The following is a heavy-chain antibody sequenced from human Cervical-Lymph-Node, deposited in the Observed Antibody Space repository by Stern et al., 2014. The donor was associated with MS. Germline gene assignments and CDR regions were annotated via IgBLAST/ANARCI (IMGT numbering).Heavy chain of an antibody. CDR3: ARKADWGDYFDY. Sequence: QVQLVESGPGLLKPSETLSLTCTVSGDSIRSYFWTWIRQPPGKTLAWIGYIYYRGSADYNPSLKSRVTMSLDPPSKQFPLKLSSVTAADTAVYYCARKADWGDYFDYWGQGTLVTVSS. CDR2: IYYRGSA. V-gene: IGHV4-59*08. CDR1: GDSIRSYF. J-gene: IGHJ4*02. D-gene: IGHD7-27*01.